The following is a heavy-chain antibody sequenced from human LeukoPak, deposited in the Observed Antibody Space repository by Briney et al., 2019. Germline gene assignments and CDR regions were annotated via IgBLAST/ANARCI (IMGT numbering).Heavy chain of an antibody. V-gene: IGHV3-30-3*01. CDR2: ISYDGSNK. CDR3: ARAAYDSSGYYPYYYYGMDV. CDR1: GFTFSSYA. D-gene: IGHD3-22*01. Sequence: PGGSLRLSCAASGFTFSSYAMHWVRQAPGEGLEWVAVISYDGSNKYYADSVKGRFTISRDNSKNTLYLQMNSLRAEDTAVYYCARAAYDSSGYYPYYYYGMDVWGQGTTVTVSS. J-gene: IGHJ6*02.